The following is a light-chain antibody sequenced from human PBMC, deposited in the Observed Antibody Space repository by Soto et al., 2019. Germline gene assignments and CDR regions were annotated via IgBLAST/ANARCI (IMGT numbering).Light chain of an antibody. V-gene: IGKV1-5*03. CDR2: EAS. CDR1: QSIISW. CDR3: KQFHSYSWR. J-gene: IGKJ1*01. Sequence: IQMTQSPSTLSASVGDRVTITCRASQSIISWLAWYQQKPGKAPKLLIYEASMLENGVPLGVSGNGSGTQLTLTIRCLQPDDFATYYCKQFHSYSWRFGQGTKAEIK.